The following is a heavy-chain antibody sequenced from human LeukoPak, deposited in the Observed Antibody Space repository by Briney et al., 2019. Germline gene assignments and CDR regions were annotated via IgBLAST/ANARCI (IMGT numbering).Heavy chain of an antibody. V-gene: IGHV3-23*01. CDR2: ISGSGGST. J-gene: IGHJ6*03. CDR1: GFTFSSYA. D-gene: IGHD6-6*01. CDR3: AKAPSPTSYSSLTYYYYYMDV. Sequence: GGSLRLSCAASGFTFSSYAMSWVRQAPGKGLEWVSAISGSGGSTYYADSVKGRFTISRDNSKNTLYLQMNSLRAEDTAVYYCAKAPSPTSYSSLTYYYYYMDVWGKGTTVTVSS.